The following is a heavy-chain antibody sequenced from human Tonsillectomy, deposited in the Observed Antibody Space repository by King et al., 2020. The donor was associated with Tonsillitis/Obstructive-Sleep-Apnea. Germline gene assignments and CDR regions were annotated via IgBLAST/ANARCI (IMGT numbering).Heavy chain of an antibody. Sequence: VQLVESGGGLVQPGRSLRLSCAVSGFTFDDYAMHWVRQVPGKGLEWVSGITWNSGNIVYADSVKGRFTISRDNAKNSLYLQMNSLRAEDTALYYCVKDIGSYLDAFDIWGQGTMVTVSS. CDR3: VKDIGSYLDAFDI. V-gene: IGHV3-9*01. CDR1: GFTFDDYA. D-gene: IGHD1-26*01. J-gene: IGHJ3*02. CDR2: ITWNSGNI.